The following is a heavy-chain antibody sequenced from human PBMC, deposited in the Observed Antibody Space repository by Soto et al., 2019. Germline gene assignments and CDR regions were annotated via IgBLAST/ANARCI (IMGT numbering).Heavy chain of an antibody. CDR2: IGAARDP. D-gene: IGHD2-2*02. CDR1: GFTFSNFD. V-gene: IGHV3-13*05. Sequence: GGSLRLSCAPSGFTFSNFDMHWVRQVPGKGLEWVSAIGAARDPYCLGSVKGRFTISRENAKNSVYLQMNDLRAGDSAVYYCARAYTGRLPRRADYYYAMDVWGQGTTVTVSS. CDR3: ARAYTGRLPRRADYYYAMDV. J-gene: IGHJ6*02.